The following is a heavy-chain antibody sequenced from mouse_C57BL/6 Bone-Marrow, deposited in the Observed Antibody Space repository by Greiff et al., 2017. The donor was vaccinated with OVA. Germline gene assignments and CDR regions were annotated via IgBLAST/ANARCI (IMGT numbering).Heavy chain of an antibody. D-gene: IGHD2-5*01. J-gene: IGHJ1*03. Sequence: EVHLVESGGGLVQPGESLKLSCESNEYEFPSHDMSWVRKTPEKRLELVAAINSDGGSTYYPDTMERRFIISRDNTKKTLYLQMSSLRSEDTALYYCARQRPTIVTTRYFDVWGTGTTVTVSS. CDR1: EYEFPSHD. CDR2: INSDGGST. CDR3: ARQRPTIVTTRYFDV. V-gene: IGHV5-2*01.